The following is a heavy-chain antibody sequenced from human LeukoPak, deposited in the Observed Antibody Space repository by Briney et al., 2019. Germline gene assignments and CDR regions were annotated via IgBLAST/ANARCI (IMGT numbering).Heavy chain of an antibody. Sequence: GGSLRLSCAASRFTFSSYAMHWVRQAPGKGLEYVSAISSNGGSTYYANSVKGRFTISRDNSKNTVYLQMNSLRAEDTAVYYCAKWDAYIESWGQGTLVTVSS. D-gene: IGHD3-16*01. V-gene: IGHV3-64*01. J-gene: IGHJ5*02. CDR3: AKWDAYIES. CDR1: RFTFSSYA. CDR2: ISSNGGST.